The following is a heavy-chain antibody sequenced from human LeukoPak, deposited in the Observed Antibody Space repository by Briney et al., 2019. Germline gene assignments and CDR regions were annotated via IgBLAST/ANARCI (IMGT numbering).Heavy chain of an antibody. J-gene: IGHJ4*02. V-gene: IGHV3-30-3*01. Sequence: GRSLRLSCAASGFTFSSYAMHWVRQAPGKGLEWVAVISYDGSNKYYADSVKGRFTISRDNSKNTLYLQMNSLRAEDTAVYYCARVSFGDRPSGFDYWGQGTLVTVSS. CDR3: ARVSFGDRPSGFDY. CDR1: GFTFSSYA. CDR2: ISYDGSNK. D-gene: IGHD3-10*01.